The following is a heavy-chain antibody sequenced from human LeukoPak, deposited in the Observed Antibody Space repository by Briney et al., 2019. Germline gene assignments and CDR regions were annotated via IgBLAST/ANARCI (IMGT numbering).Heavy chain of an antibody. CDR1: GGSISSGDYY. Sequence: SETLSLTCTVSGGSISSGDYYWRWIRQPPGKGLEWIGYIYYSGSTYYNPSLKSRFTISVDTSKNQFSLKLSSVTAADTAVYYCARAHTPVPFDYWGQGTLVTVSS. D-gene: IGHD2-2*01. CDR3: ARAHTPVPFDY. V-gene: IGHV4-30-4*01. CDR2: IYYSGST. J-gene: IGHJ4*02.